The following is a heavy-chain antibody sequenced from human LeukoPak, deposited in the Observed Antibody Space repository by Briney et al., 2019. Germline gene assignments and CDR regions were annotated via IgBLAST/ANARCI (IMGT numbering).Heavy chain of an antibody. Sequence: SETLSLTCAVSDYSISSGYYWGWIRPPPGKGLEWIGSIYHSGNTYYNPSLKSRVTISVDTSKKQFSLKLSSVTAADTAVYYCARHDCDSGSLYYTYWGQGTLVTVSS. D-gene: IGHD3-10*01. CDR1: DYSISSGYY. CDR3: ARHDCDSGSLYYTY. V-gene: IGHV4-38-2*01. CDR2: IYHSGNT. J-gene: IGHJ4*02.